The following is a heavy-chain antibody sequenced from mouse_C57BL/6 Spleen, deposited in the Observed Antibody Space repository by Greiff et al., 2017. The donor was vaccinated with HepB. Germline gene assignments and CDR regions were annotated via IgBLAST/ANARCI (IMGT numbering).Heavy chain of an antibody. CDR3: ARADFSYYYGSSYDFDY. CDR1: GYTFTSYG. CDR2: IYPRSGNT. D-gene: IGHD1-1*01. J-gene: IGHJ2*01. V-gene: IGHV1-81*01. Sequence: VQLQQSGAELARPGASVKLSCKASGYTFTSYGISWVKQRTGQGLEWIGEIYPRSGNTYYNEKFKGKATLTADKSSSTAYMELRSLTSEDSAVYFCARADFSYYYGSSYDFDYWGQGTTLTVSS.